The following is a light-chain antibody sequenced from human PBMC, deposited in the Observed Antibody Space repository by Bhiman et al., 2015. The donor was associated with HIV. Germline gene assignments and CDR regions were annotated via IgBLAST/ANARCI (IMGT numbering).Light chain of an antibody. J-gene: IGLJ2*01. CDR1: SSDVGGYKY. Sequence: QSALTQPASVSGSPGQSITISCTGTSSDVGGYKYVSWFQQHPGKAPKLLIYDVSNRPSGVSNRFSGSESGNTASLTISGLQAEDEAHYYCSSYTSTSRVVFGGGTKLTVL. CDR2: DVS. V-gene: IGLV2-14*03. CDR3: SSYTSTSRVV.